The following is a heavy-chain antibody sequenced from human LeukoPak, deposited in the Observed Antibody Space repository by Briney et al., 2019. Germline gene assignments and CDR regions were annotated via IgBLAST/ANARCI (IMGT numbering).Heavy chain of an antibody. D-gene: IGHD2-15*01. CDR3: AGHWSGGSCYSVPFDY. CDR2: IIPIFGTA. J-gene: IGHJ4*02. V-gene: IGHV1-69*06. CDR1: GGTFSSYA. Sequence: SVKVSCKASGGTFSSYAISWVRQAPGQGLEWMGGIIPIFGTANYAQKFQGRVTITADKSTSTAYMELSSLRSEDTAVYYCAGHWSGGSCYSVPFDYWGQGTLVTVSS.